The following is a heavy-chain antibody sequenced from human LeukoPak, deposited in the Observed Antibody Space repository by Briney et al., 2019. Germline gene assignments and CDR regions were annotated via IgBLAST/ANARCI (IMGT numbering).Heavy chain of an antibody. V-gene: IGHV3-30*18. J-gene: IGHJ4*02. D-gene: IGHD4/OR15-4a*01. CDR3: AKQSGADRGHLDF. CDR2: ISYDGSNK. Sequence: HPGRSLRLSCAASGFTFSSYAMHWVRQAPGKGLEWVAIISYDGSNKYYADSVKGRFTISRDNSKNTLYLQMNSLRPEDTAVYYCAKQSGADRGHLDFWGQGTLVTVSS. CDR1: GFTFSSYA.